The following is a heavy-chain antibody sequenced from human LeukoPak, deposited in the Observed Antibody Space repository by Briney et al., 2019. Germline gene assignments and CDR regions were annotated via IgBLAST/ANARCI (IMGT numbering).Heavy chain of an antibody. CDR1: GYSITNDYY. CDR2: THHSGSS. CDR3: VRLGDNLSFDY. V-gene: IGHV4-38-2*01. J-gene: IGHJ4*02. Sequence: SETLSLTCAVSGYSITNDYYWGCIRQPPGKGLEWIGNTHHSGSSYYNPSLKSRVTMSVDTSKNQVSLNLSSVTAADTAVYYCVRLGDNLSFDYWGQGTLVTVSS. D-gene: IGHD4/OR15-4a*01.